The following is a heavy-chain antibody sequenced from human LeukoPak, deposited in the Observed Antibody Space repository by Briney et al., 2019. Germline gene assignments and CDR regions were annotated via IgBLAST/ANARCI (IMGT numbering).Heavy chain of an antibody. CDR1: GDSISSYY. CDR2: IYASGYT. Sequence: PSETLSLNCTVSGDSISSYYWNWIRQPAGKGLEWIGRIYASGYTEYNPSLQTRVTMSVDTSKNEFSLKVDTVTAADTAVYFCARNHIVTGTYFDSWGQVILVTFSS. J-gene: IGHJ4*01. CDR3: ARNHIVTGTYFDS. V-gene: IGHV4-4*07. D-gene: IGHD2-21*02.